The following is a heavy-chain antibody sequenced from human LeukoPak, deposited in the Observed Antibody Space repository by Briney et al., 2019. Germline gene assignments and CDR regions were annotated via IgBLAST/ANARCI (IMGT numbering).Heavy chain of an antibody. D-gene: IGHD6-13*01. CDR2: IYYRGRT. CDR3: ATIAAAGLHHGH. J-gene: IGHJ4*02. Sequence: SETLSRNCTVSGGSISSSNYYWRWIRQPQGKGPEYIGRIYYRGRTYYRPSLKSRVTISVDTSKNQCSRRMTSVTAADTAVYYCATIAAAGLHHGHWGEGTLGTVSS. V-gene: IGHV4-39*01. CDR1: GGSISSSNYY.